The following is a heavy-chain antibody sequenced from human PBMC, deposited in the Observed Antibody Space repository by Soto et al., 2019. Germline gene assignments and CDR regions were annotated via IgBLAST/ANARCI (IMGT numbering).Heavy chain of an antibody. CDR1: GGSVNSRSYY. CDR2: IFYSGST. D-gene: IGHD3-3*01. V-gene: IGHV4-61*01. Sequence: QVQLQESGPEVVRPSETLSLTCTVSGGSVNSRSYYWSWIRQPPGKGLEWVGYIFYSGSTNYDPSRRSRGTMSLDKSKNQFSLNLTSVTAADTAIYYCARENVSIFEVIVEWGQGTLVTVSS. CDR3: ARENVSIFEVIVE. J-gene: IGHJ4*02.